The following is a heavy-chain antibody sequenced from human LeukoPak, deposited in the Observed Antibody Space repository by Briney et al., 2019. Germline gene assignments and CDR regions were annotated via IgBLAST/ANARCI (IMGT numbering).Heavy chain of an antibody. Sequence: GGSLRLSCAASGFTFSAYDMNWVRQAPGKGLEWVSHITSSGSTIYYADSVKGRFTISRDDAKNSLYLQMNSLRAEDTAVYYCARPGYSSSWSAFDIWGQGTMVTVSS. CDR1: GFTFSAYD. CDR2: ITSSGSTI. J-gene: IGHJ3*02. CDR3: ARPGYSSSWSAFDI. D-gene: IGHD6-13*01. V-gene: IGHV3-48*03.